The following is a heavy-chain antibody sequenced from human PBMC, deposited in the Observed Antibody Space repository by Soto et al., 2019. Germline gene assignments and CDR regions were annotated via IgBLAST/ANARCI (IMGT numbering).Heavy chain of an antibody. V-gene: IGHV4-59*01. CDR3: ARDMGYSGYDSYFDY. Sequence: SETLSLTCTVSGGSISSYYWSWIRQPPGKGLEWIGYIYYSGSTNYNPSLKSRVTISVDTSKNPFSLKLSSVTAADTAVYYCARDMGYSGYDSYFDYWGQGTLVTVSS. CDR1: GGSISSYY. J-gene: IGHJ4*02. D-gene: IGHD5-12*01. CDR2: IYYSGST.